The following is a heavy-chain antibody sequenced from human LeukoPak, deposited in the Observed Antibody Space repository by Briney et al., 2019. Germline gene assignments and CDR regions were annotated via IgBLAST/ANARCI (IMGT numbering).Heavy chain of an antibody. CDR1: GFAFSTYS. CDR2: ISSGSSYI. CDR3: AKDTVVVVAATLYFDY. D-gene: IGHD2-15*01. J-gene: IGHJ4*02. Sequence: GGSLRLSCAASGFAFSTYSMNWVRQAPGKGLEWVSSISSGSSYISYADSVKGRFTISRDNANNSLYLQMNSLRAEDTAVYYCAKDTVVVVAATLYFDYWGQGTLVTVSS. V-gene: IGHV3-21*01.